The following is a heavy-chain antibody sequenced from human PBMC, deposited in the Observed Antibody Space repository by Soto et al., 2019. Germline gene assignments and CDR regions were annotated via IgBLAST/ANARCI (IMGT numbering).Heavy chain of an antibody. Sequence: EASVKASFKASDYTFNDYGISWVRQAPGQGLEWMGWISAYNGNTNYAQKLQDRVTMTTDTSTSTAYMEVRSLRSDDTAVYYCARGYGNYPHYYFGMDVWGQGTTVTVSS. CDR3: ARGYGNYPHYYFGMDV. CDR2: ISAYNGNT. J-gene: IGHJ6*02. CDR1: DYTFNDYG. D-gene: IGHD4-4*01. V-gene: IGHV1-18*04.